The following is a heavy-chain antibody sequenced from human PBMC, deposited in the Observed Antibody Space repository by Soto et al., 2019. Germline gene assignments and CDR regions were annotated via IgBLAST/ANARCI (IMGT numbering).Heavy chain of an antibody. J-gene: IGHJ6*02. CDR1: GLTFSSYS. Sequence: GGSLRLSCAASGLTFSSYSMNWVRQAPGKRLEWVSSISSRSSDIYYADSVKGRFTISRDNAKKSLYLQMTSLRAEDTAVYYCAREVVTMVRGVIITGYYGMDVWGQGTTVTVS. CDR2: ISSRSSDI. D-gene: IGHD3-10*01. CDR3: AREVVTMVRGVIITGYYGMDV. V-gene: IGHV3-21*01.